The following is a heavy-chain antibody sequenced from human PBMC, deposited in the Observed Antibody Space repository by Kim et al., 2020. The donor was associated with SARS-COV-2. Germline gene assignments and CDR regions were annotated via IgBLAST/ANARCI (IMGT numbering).Heavy chain of an antibody. CDR1: GFSLTSTTES. J-gene: IGHJ5*02. Sequence: SGPTLVNPTHTLTLTCTFSGFSLTSTTESVGWIRQSPGKALEWLALIYWDDDKLYSPSLMTRLNITKDTSKNQVVLTMTDMDPVDTGTYYCAHSRLKWFDPWGQGTLVTVSS. CDR2: IYWDDDK. CDR3: AHSRLKWFDP. V-gene: IGHV2-5*02.